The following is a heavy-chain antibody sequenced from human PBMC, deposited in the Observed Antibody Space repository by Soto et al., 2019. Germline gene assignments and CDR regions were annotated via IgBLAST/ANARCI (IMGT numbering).Heavy chain of an antibody. J-gene: IGHJ4*02. Sequence: QVQLVESGGGVVQSGRSLRLSCAASGFTFSSYGMHWVRQAPGKGLEWVSLISYDGSNKYYADSVKGRLTISRDNSKDTLYLQMNSLRPEDTSVYYCAKDEGWSYSTDYWGQGTLVTVPS. CDR1: GFTFSSYG. V-gene: IGHV3-30*18. CDR3: AKDEGWSYSTDY. CDR2: ISYDGSNK. D-gene: IGHD1-26*01.